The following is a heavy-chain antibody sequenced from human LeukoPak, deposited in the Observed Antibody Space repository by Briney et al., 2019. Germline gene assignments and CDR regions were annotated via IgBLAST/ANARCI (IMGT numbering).Heavy chain of an antibody. V-gene: IGHV4-31*03. Sequence: PSETLSLTCTVSGGSISSGGYYWSWIRQHPGKGLEWIGYIYYSGSTYYNPSLKSRVTISVDTSKNQFSLKLSSVTAADTAVYYCARDRVAAAGTNGMDVWGQGTTVTVSS. D-gene: IGHD6-13*01. CDR2: IYYSGST. CDR3: ARDRVAAAGTNGMDV. J-gene: IGHJ6*02. CDR1: GGSISSGGYY.